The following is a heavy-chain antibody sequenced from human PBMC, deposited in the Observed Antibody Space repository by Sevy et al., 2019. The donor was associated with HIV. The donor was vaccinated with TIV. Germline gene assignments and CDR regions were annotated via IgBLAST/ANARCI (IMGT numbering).Heavy chain of an antibody. J-gene: IGHJ4*02. D-gene: IGHD5-18*01. V-gene: IGHV1-2*02. CDR3: ASPGGYRYGSLLDN. CDR1: GYTFTDYF. Sequence: ASEKVSCKASGYTFTDYFMHWVRQAPGQGLEWMGWINPNSGDTKYAQKFQGRVTVTRDTSIRTAYMELSSLRFDDTAVYYCASPGGYRYGSLLDNWGQGTLVTVSS. CDR2: INPNSGDT.